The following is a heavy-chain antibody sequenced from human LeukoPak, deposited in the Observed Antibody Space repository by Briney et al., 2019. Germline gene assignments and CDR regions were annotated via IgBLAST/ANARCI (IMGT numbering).Heavy chain of an antibody. CDR1: GGSFSGYY. D-gene: IGHD3-16*02. CDR3: ARGLIMITFGGVIVRTNWFDP. J-gene: IGHJ5*02. V-gene: IGHV4-34*01. CDR2: INHSGST. Sequence: SETLSLTCAVYGGSFSGYYWSWIRLPPGKGLEWIGEINHSGSTNYNPSLKSRVTISVDTSKNQFSLKLSSVTAADTAVYYCARGLIMITFGGVIVRTNWFDPWGQGTLVTVSS.